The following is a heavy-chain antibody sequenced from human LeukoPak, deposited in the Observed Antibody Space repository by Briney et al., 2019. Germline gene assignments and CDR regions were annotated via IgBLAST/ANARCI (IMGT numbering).Heavy chain of an antibody. CDR2: MNPNSGNT. CDR3: ARGQGAAAAVDY. Sequence: ASVKVSCKASGYTFTSYDINWVRQATGQGFEWMGWMNPNSGNTGYAQKFQGRVTMTRNTSISTAYMELSSLRSEDTAVYYCARGQGAAAAVDYWGQGTLVTVSS. J-gene: IGHJ4*02. V-gene: IGHV1-8*01. CDR1: GYTFTSYD. D-gene: IGHD6-13*01.